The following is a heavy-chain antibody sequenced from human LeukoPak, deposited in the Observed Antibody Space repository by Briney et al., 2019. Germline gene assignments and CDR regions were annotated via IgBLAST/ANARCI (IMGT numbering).Heavy chain of an antibody. D-gene: IGHD3-3*01. CDR1: GYTFTGYY. J-gene: IGHJ6*03. V-gene: IGHV1-2*02. CDR2: INPNSGGT. CDR3: ARVDYGAIFGVVAYYYYYMDV. Sequence: ASVKVSCKASGYTFTGYYMHWVRQAPGQGLEWMGWINPNSGGTNYAQKFQGRVTMTRDTSISTAYMELSSLRSEDTAVYYCARVDYGAIFGVVAYYYYYMDVWGKGTTVTVSS.